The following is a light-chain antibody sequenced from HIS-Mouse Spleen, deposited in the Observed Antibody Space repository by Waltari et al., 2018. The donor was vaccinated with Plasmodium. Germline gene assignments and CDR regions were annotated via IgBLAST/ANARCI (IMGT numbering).Light chain of an antibody. CDR1: AFPKKS. V-gene: IGLV3-10*01. CDR3: YSTDSSGNHRV. CDR2: EDS. Sequence: SYDLTQPPSVSVSPGQTARLTCSGDAFPKKSAYRYQQNSGQAPVLVIYEDSKRPSGIPERFSGSSSGTMATLTISGAQVEDEADYYCYSTDSSGNHRVFGGGTKLTVL. J-gene: IGLJ3*02.